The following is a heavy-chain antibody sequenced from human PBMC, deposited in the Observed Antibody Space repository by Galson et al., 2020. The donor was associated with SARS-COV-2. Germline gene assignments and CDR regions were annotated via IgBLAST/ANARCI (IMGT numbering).Heavy chain of an antibody. Sequence: GGSLRLSCAASGFTFSSYAMHWVRQAPGKGLEWVAVISYDGSNKYYADSVKGRFTISRDNSKNTLYLQMNSLRAEDTAVYYCAREGIAAGGGFFDPWGQGTLVTVSS. D-gene: IGHD6-13*01. CDR3: AREGIAAGGGFFDP. J-gene: IGHJ5*02. V-gene: IGHV3-30*04. CDR1: GFTFSSYA. CDR2: ISYDGSNK.